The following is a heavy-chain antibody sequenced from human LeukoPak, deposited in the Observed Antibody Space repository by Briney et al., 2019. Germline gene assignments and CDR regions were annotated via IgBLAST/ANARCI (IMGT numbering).Heavy chain of an antibody. D-gene: IGHD6-13*01. Sequence: GGSLRLSCAGSGFTVSSSYMSWVRQAPGKGLEWVSVLYSGDSIFYADSVKGRFTISRDISKNMLYLQMNSLRADDTAVYYCARGAISSWYEDWGQGTLVTVSS. J-gene: IGHJ4*02. CDR3: ARGAISSWYED. V-gene: IGHV3-66*01. CDR2: LYSGDSI. CDR1: GFTVSSSY.